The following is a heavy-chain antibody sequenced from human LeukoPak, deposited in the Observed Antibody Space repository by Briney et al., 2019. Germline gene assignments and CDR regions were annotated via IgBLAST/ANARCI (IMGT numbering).Heavy chain of an antibody. J-gene: IGHJ4*01. CDR1: GFTFSNSA. Sequence: PGGSLRLSRAASGFTFSNSAMSWVRQAPGKGLEWVSTLSGSGITTYYADSVKGRFTISRDNPKNTLYLQMNSLRAEDTAVYYCAKGIYSSGWSYFDYWGHGTLVTVSS. CDR2: LSGSGITT. V-gene: IGHV3-23*01. CDR3: AKGIYSSGWSYFDY. D-gene: IGHD6-19*01.